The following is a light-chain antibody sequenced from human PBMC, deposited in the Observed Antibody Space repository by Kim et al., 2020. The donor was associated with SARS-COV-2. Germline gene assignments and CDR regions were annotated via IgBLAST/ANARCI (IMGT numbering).Light chain of an antibody. Sequence: LSPGERDTLPCRASQSVSSSYLAWYQQKPGQAPRLLIYGASSRATGIPDRFSGSGSGTDFTLTISRLEPEDFAVYYCQQYGSSPGTFGQGTKLEI. CDR1: QSVSSSY. CDR3: QQYGSSPGT. J-gene: IGKJ2*01. V-gene: IGKV3-20*01. CDR2: GAS.